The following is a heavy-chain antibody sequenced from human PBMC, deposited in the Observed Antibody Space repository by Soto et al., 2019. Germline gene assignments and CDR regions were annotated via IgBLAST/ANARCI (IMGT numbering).Heavy chain of an antibody. CDR3: AKDLTSTSRTPEL. V-gene: IGHV3-23*01. Sequence: GGSLRLSCVASGFPFSSYAMSWVREAPGRGLEWVSAISDSGGSTYYADSMKGRFTISRDNSKNTLYLQMNSLRAEDTAIYYCAKDLTSTSRTPELWGQGTLVTVSS. CDR2: ISDSGGST. D-gene: IGHD2-2*01. J-gene: IGHJ4*02. CDR1: GFPFSSYA.